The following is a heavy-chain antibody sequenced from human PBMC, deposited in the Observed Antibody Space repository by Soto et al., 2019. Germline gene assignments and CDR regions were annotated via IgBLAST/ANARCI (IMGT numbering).Heavy chain of an antibody. D-gene: IGHD7-27*01. V-gene: IGHV4-30-4*01. CDR1: GGSISSGDYY. J-gene: IGHJ4*02. CDR2: IYNSGST. Sequence: QVQLQESGPGLVEPSQTLSLTCTVSGGSISSGDYYWSWIRQPPGKGLEWIGHIYNSGSTSSNPSLKSRVTISVDTSKNQFSLKLSSVTAADTAVYYCARGQDGDKVDYWGQGTLVTVSS. CDR3: ARGQDGDKVDY.